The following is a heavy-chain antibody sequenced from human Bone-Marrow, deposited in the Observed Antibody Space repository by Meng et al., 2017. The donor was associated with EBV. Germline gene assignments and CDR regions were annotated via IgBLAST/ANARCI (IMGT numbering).Heavy chain of an antibody. CDR2: IYHSGST. J-gene: IGHJ5*02. D-gene: IGHD2-2*01. V-gene: IGHV4-4*02. CDR3: ARDEDCSSTSCSWIDP. Sequence: GLVLVKPSGTLSLTCAVSGCSIISSNWWSWVRQPPGKGLEWIGEIYHSGSTNYNPSLKSRVTISVDKSKNQFSLKLSSVTAADTAVYYCARDEDCSSTSCSWIDPWGQGTLVTVSS. CDR1: GCSIISSNW.